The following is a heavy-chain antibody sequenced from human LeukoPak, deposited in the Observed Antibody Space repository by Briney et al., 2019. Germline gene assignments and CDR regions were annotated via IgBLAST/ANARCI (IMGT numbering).Heavy chain of an antibody. CDR3: ATWGYSSGWYYFDY. CDR2: FDPEDGET. Sequence: ASVKVSCKVSGYTLTELSMHWVRQAPGEGLEWMGGFDPEDGETIYAQKFQGRVTMTEDTSTDTAYMELSSLRSEDTAVYYCATWGYSSGWYYFDYWGQGTLVTVSS. CDR1: GYTLTELS. V-gene: IGHV1-24*01. D-gene: IGHD6-19*01. J-gene: IGHJ4*02.